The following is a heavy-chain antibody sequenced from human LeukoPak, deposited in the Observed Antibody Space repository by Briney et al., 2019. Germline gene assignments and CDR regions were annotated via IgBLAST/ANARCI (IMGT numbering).Heavy chain of an antibody. V-gene: IGHV3-23*01. CDR3: AKGGLLSVRAPFDY. Sequence: GGSLRLSCAASGVTFSSYAMSWVRQAPGKGLEWVSAISSSGGSTYYADSVKGRFTISRDNSKNTLYLQMNSLRAEDTAVYYCAKGGLLSVRAPFDYWGQGTLVTVSS. J-gene: IGHJ4*02. CDR2: ISSSGGST. CDR1: GVTFSSYA. D-gene: IGHD2/OR15-2a*01.